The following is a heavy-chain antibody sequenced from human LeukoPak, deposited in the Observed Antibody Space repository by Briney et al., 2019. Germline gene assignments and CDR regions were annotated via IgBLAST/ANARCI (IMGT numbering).Heavy chain of an antibody. CDR1: GGSISSNNW. CDR2: IYHSGSP. Sequence: SGTLSLTCAVSGGSISSNNWWGWVRQPPGKGLEWIGEIYHSGSPNYNPSLKSRVTISVDKSRNHFSLNLSSVTAADTAVYFCARRKAVRPRDYYFDYWGQGTLVTVSS. V-gene: IGHV4-4*02. D-gene: IGHD6-6*01. CDR3: ARRKAVRPRDYYFDY. J-gene: IGHJ4*02.